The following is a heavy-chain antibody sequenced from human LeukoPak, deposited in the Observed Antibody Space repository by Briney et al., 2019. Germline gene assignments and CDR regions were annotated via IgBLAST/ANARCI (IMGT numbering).Heavy chain of an antibody. CDR1: GFTFSNAW. CDR2: IKSKTDGGTT. V-gene: IGHV3-15*01. J-gene: IGHJ4*02. Sequence: GGSLRLSCAASGFTFSNAWMSWVRQAPGKGLEWVGRIKSKTDGGTTDYAAPVKGRFTISRDDSKNTLYLQMNSLKTEDTAVYYCTTDLGYCSGGSCGFHWGQGTLVTVSS. CDR3: TTDLGYCSGGSCGFH. D-gene: IGHD2-15*01.